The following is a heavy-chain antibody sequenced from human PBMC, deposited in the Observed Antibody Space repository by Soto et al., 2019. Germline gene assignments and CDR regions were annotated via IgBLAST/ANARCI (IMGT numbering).Heavy chain of an antibody. D-gene: IGHD4-17*01. CDR3: ARDPFYDYGDLSHVFDI. CDR2: IYHTGST. CDR1: GGSMSRGDYY. J-gene: IGHJ3*02. V-gene: IGHV4-30-4*01. Sequence: SETRSLTCTVSGGSMSRGDYYWSWIRQPPGKGLEWIGFIYHTGSTYYSPSLKNRVAISVDTSKNQFSLKLSSVTAADTAVYFCARDPFYDYGDLSHVFDIWGKGKRVP.